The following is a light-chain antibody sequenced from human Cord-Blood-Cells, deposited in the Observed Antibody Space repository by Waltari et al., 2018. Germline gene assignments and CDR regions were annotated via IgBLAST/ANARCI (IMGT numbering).Light chain of an antibody. CDR3: SSYTSSSTLWV. CDR2: DVS. Sequence: QSALTQPASVSGSPGQSITISCTGTSSAVGGYNYFSWYQQHPGKAPKLMIYDVSNRPSGVSNRFSGSKSGNTASLTISGLQAEDEADYYCSSYTSSSTLWVFGGGTKLTVL. J-gene: IGLJ3*02. CDR1: SSAVGGYNY. V-gene: IGLV2-14*03.